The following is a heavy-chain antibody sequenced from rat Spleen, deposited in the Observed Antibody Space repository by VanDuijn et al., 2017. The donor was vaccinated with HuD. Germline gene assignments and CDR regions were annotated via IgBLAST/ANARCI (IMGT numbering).Heavy chain of an antibody. Sequence: EVQLVESDGGLVQPGRSLKLSCAALGFTFSNYYMAWVRQAPTKGLEWVASISTGGGNTYYRDSVKGRFTISRDNAKSTLYLQMDSLRSEDTATYYCARHSLIRATGGFAYWGQGTLVTVSS. CDR2: ISTGGGNT. J-gene: IGHJ3*01. CDR3: ARHSLIRATGGFAY. D-gene: IGHD4-3*01. V-gene: IGHV5-25*01. CDR1: GFTFSNYY.